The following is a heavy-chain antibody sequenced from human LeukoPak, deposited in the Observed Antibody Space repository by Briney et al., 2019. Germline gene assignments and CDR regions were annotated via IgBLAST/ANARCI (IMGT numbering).Heavy chain of an antibody. CDR2: IKKKSEGATT. D-gene: IGHD3-3*02. V-gene: IGHV3-15*01. Sequence: GGSLRLSCAASGFTFTSYAMSWVRQAPGKGLEWVGRIKKKSEGATTDYAAPVKGRFTISRDDSQTTVSLQMNGLKTEDTAVYYCTNHFASWGQGTLITVSS. CDR1: GFTFTSYA. J-gene: IGHJ4*02. CDR3: TNHFAS.